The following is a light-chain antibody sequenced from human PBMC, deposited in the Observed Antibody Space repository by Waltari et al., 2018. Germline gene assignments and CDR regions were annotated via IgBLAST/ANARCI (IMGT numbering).Light chain of an antibody. CDR3: QHYLRLPVT. J-gene: IGKJ1*01. V-gene: IGKV3-20*01. Sequence: EIVLTQSPGTLSLSLGERATASCRASQSVSRALAWYQQKPGQAPRLLIYGASTRATGIPDRFSGSGSGTDFSHTISRLEPDDFAVYYCQHYLRLPVTFGQGTTVEI. CDR2: GAS. CDR1: QSVSRA.